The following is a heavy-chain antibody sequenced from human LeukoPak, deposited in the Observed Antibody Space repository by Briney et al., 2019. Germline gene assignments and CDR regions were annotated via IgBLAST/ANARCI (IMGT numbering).Heavy chain of an antibody. J-gene: IGHJ4*02. D-gene: IGHD2-15*01. CDR3: ARDRWLDY. CDR2: IYYSGST. V-gene: IGHV4-59*01. CDR1: GGSISRYY. Sequence: SETLSLTCTISGGSISRYYWTWIRQPPGKGLEWIGYIYYSGSTKYNPSLKSRVTISLDTSKNQFSLKLMSVTAADTAVYFCARDRWLDYWGQGSLVTVSS.